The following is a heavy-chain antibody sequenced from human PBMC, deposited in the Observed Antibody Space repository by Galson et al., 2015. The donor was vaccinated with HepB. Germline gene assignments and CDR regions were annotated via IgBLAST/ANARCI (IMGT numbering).Heavy chain of an antibody. CDR3: ARDFYGDLNYYYYYVMDV. V-gene: IGHV1-18*04. CDR2: ISAYNGNT. D-gene: IGHD4-17*01. Sequence: SVKVSCKASGYTFASYGISWVRQAPGQGLEWMGWISAYNGNTNYAQKFQGRVTMTTDTSTSTAYMELRSLRSDDTAVYYCARDFYGDLNYYYYYVMDVWGQGTTVTVSS. CDR1: GYTFASYG. J-gene: IGHJ6*02.